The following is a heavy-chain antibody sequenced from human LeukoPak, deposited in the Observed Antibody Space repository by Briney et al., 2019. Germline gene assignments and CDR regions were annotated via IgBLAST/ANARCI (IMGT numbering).Heavy chain of an antibody. CDR1: GYSFPSYW. CDR3: GRQRSSGGYYYYYGMDV. D-gene: IGHD6-19*01. CDR2: IYPGDSDT. V-gene: IGHV5-51*01. J-gene: IGHJ6*02. Sequence: GECLKSSCKGSGYSFPSYWISWVGQVPGKGLEWMGIIYPGDSDTRSSPSFPGEVTISADKCISTAYLQWSSLKALQTALYYVGRQRSSGGYYYYYGMDVWGQGTTVTVSS.